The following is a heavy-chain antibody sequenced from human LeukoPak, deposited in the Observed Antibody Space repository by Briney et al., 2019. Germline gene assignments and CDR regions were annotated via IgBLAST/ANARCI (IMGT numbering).Heavy chain of an antibody. D-gene: IGHD3-22*01. CDR3: ARAGEYYYDSSGYF. J-gene: IGHJ4*02. V-gene: IGHV3-21*01. CDR2: ISSVSSYT. CDR1: GFSFSSYS. Sequence: GSLSLSCAASGFSFSSYSMNWVRQAPGKGLEWVSSISSVSSYTYYADSVKGRFTISRDNAKNSLYLQMNSLRAEDTAVYYCARAGEYYYDSSGYFWGQGTLVTVSS.